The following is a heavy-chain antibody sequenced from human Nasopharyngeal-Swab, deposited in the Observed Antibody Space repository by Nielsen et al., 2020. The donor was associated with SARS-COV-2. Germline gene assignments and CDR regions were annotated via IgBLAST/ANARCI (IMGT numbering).Heavy chain of an antibody. V-gene: IGHV4-34*01. D-gene: IGHD1-26*01. J-gene: IGHJ6*03. CDR3: ARVSWEGSYYYYYMDV. CDR2: INHSGST. Sequence: WIRQPPGKGLEWIGGINHSGSTNYNPSLKSRVTISVDTSKNQFSLKLSSVTAADTAVYYCARVSWEGSYYYYYMDVWGKGTTVTVSS.